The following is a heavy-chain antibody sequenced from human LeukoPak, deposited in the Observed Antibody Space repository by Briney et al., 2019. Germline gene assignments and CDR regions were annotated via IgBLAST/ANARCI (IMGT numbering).Heavy chain of an antibody. J-gene: IGHJ5*02. V-gene: IGHV4-61*05. CDR2: IYYSGST. Sequence: PSETLSLTCTVSGGSISSSSYYWGWIRQPPGKGLEWIGYIYYSGSTNYNPSLKSRVTISVDTSKNQFSLKLSSVTAADTAVYYCARGTEQQLVRGHWFDPWGQGTLVTVSS. D-gene: IGHD6-13*01. CDR1: GGSISSSSYY. CDR3: ARGTEQQLVRGHWFDP.